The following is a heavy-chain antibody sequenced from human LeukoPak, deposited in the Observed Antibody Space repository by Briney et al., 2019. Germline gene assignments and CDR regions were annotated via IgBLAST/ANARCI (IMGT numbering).Heavy chain of an antibody. CDR2: IWYDGSNK. J-gene: IGHJ6*02. CDR1: GFTFSSYG. D-gene: IGHD2-2*01. CDR3: ARDTRIGYCSSTSCHAPYYYYGMDV. V-gene: IGHV3-33*01. Sequence: GRSLRLSCAASGFTFSSYGMHWVRQAPGKGLEWVAVIWYDGSNKYYADSVKGRLTISRDNSKNTLYLQMNSLRAADTAVYYCARDTRIGYCSSTSCHAPYYYYGMDVWGQGTTVTVSS.